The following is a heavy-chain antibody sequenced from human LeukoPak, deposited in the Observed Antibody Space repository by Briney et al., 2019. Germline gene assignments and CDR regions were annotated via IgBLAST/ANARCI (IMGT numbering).Heavy chain of an antibody. CDR1: GFIFDSYS. CDR3: TRVGYSYGYDY. V-gene: IGHV3-48*01. J-gene: IGHJ4*02. CDR2: ISSSSRTI. D-gene: IGHD5-18*01. Sequence: GGSLRLSCVVSGFIFDSYSMNWVCQAPGKGLEWVSYISSSSRTIFYADSVKGRFTISRDNAKNSLYLQMNSLRAEDTAVYYCTRVGYSYGYDYWGQGTLVTVSS.